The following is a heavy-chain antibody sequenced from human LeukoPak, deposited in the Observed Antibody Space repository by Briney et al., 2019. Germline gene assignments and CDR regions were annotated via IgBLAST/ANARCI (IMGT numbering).Heavy chain of an antibody. V-gene: IGHV4-38-2*01. CDR1: GYSISSGYY. CDR3: ARFIPYSSGWYRSTDAFDI. CDR2: ISHSGST. D-gene: IGHD6-19*01. Sequence: SETLSLTCLVSGYSISSGYYWGWIRQPPGKGLEWIGSISHSGSTYYNPSLKSRVTTSVDTSKNQFSLKLSSVTAADTAVYYCARFIPYSSGWYRSTDAFDIWGQGTMVTVSS. J-gene: IGHJ3*02.